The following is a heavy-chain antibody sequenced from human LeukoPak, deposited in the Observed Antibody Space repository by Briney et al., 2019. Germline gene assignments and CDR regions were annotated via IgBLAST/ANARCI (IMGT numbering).Heavy chain of an antibody. D-gene: IGHD1-26*01. J-gene: IGHJ4*02. V-gene: IGHV1-2*02. CDR1: GYTFTGYY. CDR2: INPNSGGT. CDR3: ARVQVSGSYERFFDY. Sequence: GASVKVSCKASGYTFTGYYMHWVRQAPGQGLEWMGWINPNSGGTNYAQKFQGRVTMTRDTSISTAYMELSRLRSDDTAVYYCARVQVSGSYERFFDYWGQGTLVTVSS.